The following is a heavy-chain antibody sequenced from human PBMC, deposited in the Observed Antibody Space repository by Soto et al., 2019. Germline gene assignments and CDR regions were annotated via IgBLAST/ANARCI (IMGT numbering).Heavy chain of an antibody. CDR3: ARVIDNDYGDYVGAFDI. J-gene: IGHJ3*02. V-gene: IGHV1-2*04. CDR2: INPNSGGT. D-gene: IGHD4-17*01. Sequence: GASVKVSCEACGYTFTGYYMHWVRQAPGQGLEWMGWINPNSGGTNYAQKFQGWVTMTRDTSISTAYMELSRLRSDDTAVYYCARVIDNDYGDYVGAFDIWGQGTMVTVSS. CDR1: GYTFTGYY.